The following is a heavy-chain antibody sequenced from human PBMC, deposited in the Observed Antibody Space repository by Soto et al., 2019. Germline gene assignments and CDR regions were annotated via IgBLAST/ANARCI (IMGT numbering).Heavy chain of an antibody. J-gene: IGHJ6*02. CDR3: ARLGYCSGGSCYVHYYYGMDV. CDR1: GFTFSSYW. V-gene: IGHV3-7*03. D-gene: IGHD2-15*01. CDR2: IKQDGSEK. Sequence: LRLSCAASGFTFSSYWMSWVRQAPGKGLEWVANIKQDGSEKYYVDSVKGRFTISRDNAKNSLYLQMNSLRAEDTAVYYCARLGYCSGGSCYVHYYYGMDVWGQGTTVTVSS.